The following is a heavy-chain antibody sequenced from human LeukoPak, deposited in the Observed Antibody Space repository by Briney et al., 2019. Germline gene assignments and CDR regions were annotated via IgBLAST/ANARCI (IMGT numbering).Heavy chain of an antibody. J-gene: IGHJ3*01. D-gene: IGHD3-16*01. CDR1: VFTLGDYG. V-gene: IGHV3-49*03. Sequence: QSGGSLSLSCITTVFTLGDYGMVGLPQAPGKGFVWVVFIRRRIYGWPRDYAAPVKGSFTNSRDDSKSIAYLQMNSLQTEDTGVYFCSRDSHDDDAFDVWDQGTMVIVSS. CDR3: SRDSHDDDAFDV. CDR2: IRRRIYGWPR.